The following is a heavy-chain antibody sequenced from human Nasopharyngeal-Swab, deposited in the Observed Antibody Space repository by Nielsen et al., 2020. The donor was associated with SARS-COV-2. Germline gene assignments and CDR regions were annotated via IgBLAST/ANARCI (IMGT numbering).Heavy chain of an antibody. V-gene: IGHV4-34*01. J-gene: IGHJ4*02. D-gene: IGHD3-10*01. CDR2: INHSGST. CDR3: VRGRTMVRGPVDY. Sequence: WIRQPPGKGLEWIGEINHSGSTNYNPSLKSRVTISVDTSKNQFSLKLSSVTAADTAVYYCVRGRTMVRGPVDYWGQGTLVTVSS.